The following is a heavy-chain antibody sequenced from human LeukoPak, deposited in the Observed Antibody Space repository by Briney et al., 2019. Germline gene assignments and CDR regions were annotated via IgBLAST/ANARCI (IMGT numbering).Heavy chain of an antibody. CDR2: ISYDGSNK. CDR1: GFTFSIYA. V-gene: IGHV3-30*04. D-gene: IGHD5-18*01. CDR3: ARARSSYGYGDAFDI. J-gene: IGHJ3*02. Sequence: GGSLRLSCAASGFTFSIYAMHWVRQAPGKGLEWVAVISYDGSNKYYADSVKGRFTISRDNSKNTLYLQMNRLRAEDTAVYYCARARSSYGYGDAFDIWGQGTMVTVSS.